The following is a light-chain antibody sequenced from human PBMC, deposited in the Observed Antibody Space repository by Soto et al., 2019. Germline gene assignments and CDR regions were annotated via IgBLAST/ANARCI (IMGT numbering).Light chain of an antibody. CDR1: NSDVANYDY. V-gene: IGLV2-14*01. J-gene: IGLJ2*01. Sequence: QSALTQPASVSGSPGQSITLSCTGANSDVANYDYVSWYRQYPGLAPQVIISEVTNRPSVISDRFSGSKSANTAYLTISGLQAEVEADYYFCSHPISGAPVFGGGTKVTVL. CDR3: CSHPISGAPV. CDR2: EVT.